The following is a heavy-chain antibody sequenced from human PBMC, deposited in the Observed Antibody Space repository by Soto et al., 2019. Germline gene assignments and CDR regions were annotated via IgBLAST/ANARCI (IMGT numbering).Heavy chain of an antibody. D-gene: IGHD3-16*01. Sequence: EVQLVESGGGLVLPGGSLRLSCAASGFTFSRYWMHWVRQAPGKGLVWVSRISSYGSDTHYADSVKGRFTISRDNAKNTLYLQMNRLRGVDRAVYYCASNYAYAEGYYWYGVDVWGQGTTVTVSS. CDR3: ASNYAYAEGYYWYGVDV. J-gene: IGHJ6*02. CDR2: ISSYGSDT. V-gene: IGHV3-74*01. CDR1: GFTFSRYW.